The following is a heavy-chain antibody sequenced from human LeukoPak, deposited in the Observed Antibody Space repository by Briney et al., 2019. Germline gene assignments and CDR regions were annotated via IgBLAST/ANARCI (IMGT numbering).Heavy chain of an antibody. Sequence: GGSLRLSYAASGFTFSSYAMTWVRQAPGKGLEWVSAISASGGSTYYADSVKGRFTISRDKSKNTLYLQMTSLRADDTAVYYCAKEGSSGWYSFFDYWGPGTLVTVSS. J-gene: IGHJ4*02. CDR3: AKEGSSGWYSFFDY. CDR1: GFTFSSYA. CDR2: ISASGGST. D-gene: IGHD6-19*01. V-gene: IGHV3-23*01.